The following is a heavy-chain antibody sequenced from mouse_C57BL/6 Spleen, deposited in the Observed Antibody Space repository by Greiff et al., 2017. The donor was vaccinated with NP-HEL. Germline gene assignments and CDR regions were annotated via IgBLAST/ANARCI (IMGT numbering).Heavy chain of an antibody. CDR2: IDPETGGT. CDR3: TRVDYYGSSPWYFDV. CDR1: GYTFTDYE. J-gene: IGHJ1*03. D-gene: IGHD1-1*01. V-gene: IGHV1-15*01. Sequence: QVQLQQSGAELVRPGASVTLSCKASGYTFTDYEMHWVKQTPVHGLEWIGAIDPETGGTAYNQKFKGKAILTADKSSSTAYMELRSLTSEDSAVYYCTRVDYYGSSPWYFDVWGTGTTVTVSS.